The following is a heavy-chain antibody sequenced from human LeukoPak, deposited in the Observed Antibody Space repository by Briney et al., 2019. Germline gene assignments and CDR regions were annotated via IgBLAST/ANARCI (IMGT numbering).Heavy chain of an antibody. Sequence: GGSLRLSCADSGFTFSSYAISWVRQAPGKGLEWVSAISGSGGSTYYASSVKGRFTISRDNSQNTLYLQMNSLRAEDTAVYYCAKVQLYVGNYYDSSGTGDYWGQGTLVTVSS. J-gene: IGHJ4*02. CDR2: ISGSGGST. CDR3: AKVQLYVGNYYDSSGTGDY. V-gene: IGHV3-23*01. D-gene: IGHD3-22*01. CDR1: GFTFSSYA.